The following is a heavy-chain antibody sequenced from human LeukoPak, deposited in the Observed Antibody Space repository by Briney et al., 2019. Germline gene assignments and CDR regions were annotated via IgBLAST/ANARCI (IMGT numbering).Heavy chain of an antibody. J-gene: IGHJ4*02. CDR2: IYYSGST. V-gene: IGHV4-61*01. D-gene: IGHD3-16*02. Sequence: SETLSLTCIVSGGSVSSGSYYWSWIRQPPGKGLEWIGYIYYSGSTNYNPSLKSRVTISVDTSKNQFSLTLTSVTAADTAVYYCARTYDYVWGSYRYGGYFAYWGQGTLVTVSS. CDR1: GGSVSSGSYY. CDR3: ARTYDYVWGSYRYGGYFAY.